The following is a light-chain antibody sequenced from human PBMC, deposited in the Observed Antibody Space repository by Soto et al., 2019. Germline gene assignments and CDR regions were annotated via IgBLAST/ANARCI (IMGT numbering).Light chain of an antibody. V-gene: IGLV2-14*03. CDR3: SSFSNSDTPYV. J-gene: IGLJ1*01. Sequence: QPVLAQPASVSGSPGQSITISCAGTSRDIGGYDFVSWYQQHPGEAPKLMIFDVSDRPSGVSDRFSGSKSGDTASLTISGLQAEDEADYYCSSFSNSDTPYVFGTGTKVTVL. CDR1: SRDIGGYDF. CDR2: DVS.